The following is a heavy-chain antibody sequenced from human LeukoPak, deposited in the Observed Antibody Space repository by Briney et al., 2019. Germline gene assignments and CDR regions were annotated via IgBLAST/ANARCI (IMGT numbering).Heavy chain of an antibody. CDR1: GYTFTGYY. CDR2: INPNSGGT. J-gene: IGHJ6*02. Sequence: GASVKVSCKSSGYTFTGYYMHWVRQAPGQGLEWMGWINPNSGGTNYAQKSQGRVTMTRDTSISTAYMELSRLRSDDTAVYYCAREVSSRDYYYYYGMDVWGQGTTVTVSS. D-gene: IGHD6-13*01. V-gene: IGHV1-2*02. CDR3: AREVSSRDYYYYYGMDV.